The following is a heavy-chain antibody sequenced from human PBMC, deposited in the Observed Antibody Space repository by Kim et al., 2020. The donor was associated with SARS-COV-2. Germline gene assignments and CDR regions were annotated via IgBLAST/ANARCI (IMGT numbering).Heavy chain of an antibody. V-gene: IGHV4-34*01. Sequence: SETLSLTCAVYGGSFSGYYWSWIRQPPGKGLEWIGEINHSGSTNYNPSLKSRVTISVDTSKNQFSLKLSSVTAADTAVYYCARRNWVPAAGHYRNWFDPWGQGTLVTVSS. CDR1: GGSFSGYY. D-gene: IGHD6-13*01. CDR3: ARRNWVPAAGHYRNWFDP. J-gene: IGHJ5*02. CDR2: INHSGST.